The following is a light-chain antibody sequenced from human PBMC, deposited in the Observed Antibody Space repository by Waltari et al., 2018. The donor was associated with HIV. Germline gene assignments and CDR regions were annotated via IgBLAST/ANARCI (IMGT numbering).Light chain of an antibody. CDR2: QDS. V-gene: IGLV3-1*01. Sequence: SYDLTQPPSVSVSPGQTASITCSGDKLGDKYACWYQQKPGQSPVLVIFQDSKRPSGIPERFSGSNDANTATLTISGTQAMDEADYYCQAWDSSTVVFGGGTKLTVL. J-gene: IGLJ2*01. CDR1: KLGDKY. CDR3: QAWDSSTVV.